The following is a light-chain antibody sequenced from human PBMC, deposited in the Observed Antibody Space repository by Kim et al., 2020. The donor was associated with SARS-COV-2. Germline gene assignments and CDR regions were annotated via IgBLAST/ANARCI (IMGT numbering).Light chain of an antibody. CDR3: SSSAGSNNLV. V-gene: IGLV2-8*01. J-gene: IGLJ3*02. Sequence: GQSVTFSCSGISSDVGDDPYVAWYQKHPGKAPTLIIYEVRYRPSGVPDRFSGSKSGNTASLTVSGLQAEDEADYYCSSSAGSNNLVFGGGTQLTVL. CDR1: SSDVGDDPY. CDR2: EVR.